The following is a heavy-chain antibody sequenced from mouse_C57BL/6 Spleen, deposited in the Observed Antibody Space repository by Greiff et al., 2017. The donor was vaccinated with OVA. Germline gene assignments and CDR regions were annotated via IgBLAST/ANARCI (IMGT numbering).Heavy chain of an antibody. Sequence: VQLQQPGAELVKPGASVKLSCKASGYTFTSYWMHWVLQRPGQGLEWIGMIHPNSGSTNYNEKFKSKATLTVDKSSSTAYMQLSSLTSEDSAVDYCARRGTTVVPFAYWGQGTLVTVSA. CDR2: IHPNSGST. CDR3: ARRGTTVVPFAY. V-gene: IGHV1-64*01. D-gene: IGHD1-1*01. J-gene: IGHJ3*01. CDR1: GYTFTSYW.